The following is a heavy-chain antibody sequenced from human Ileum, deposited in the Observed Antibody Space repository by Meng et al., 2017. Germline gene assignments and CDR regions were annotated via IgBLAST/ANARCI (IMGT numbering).Heavy chain of an antibody. D-gene: IGHD1-1*01. CDR2: INPDGSDP. Sequence: VQLVESGGGLAPPGGSLRLSCAASGFTFTDHWMHWVRQGPGKGLVWVSRINPDGSDPTYADSVKGRFTISRDNAKNTVYLQMNSLRAEDTALYYCTNDRLNHWGQGALVTVSS. CDR1: GFTFTDHW. J-gene: IGHJ1*01. CDR3: TNDRLNH. V-gene: IGHV3-74*01.